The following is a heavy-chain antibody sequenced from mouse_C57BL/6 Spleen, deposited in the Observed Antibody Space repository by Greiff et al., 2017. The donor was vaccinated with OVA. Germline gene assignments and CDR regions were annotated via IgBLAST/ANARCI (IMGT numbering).Heavy chain of an antibody. J-gene: IGHJ2*01. CDR2: INPNNGGT. V-gene: IGHV1-26*01. Sequence: EVQLQQSGPELVKPGASVKISCKASGYTFTDYYMNWVKQSHGKSLEWIGDINPNNGGTSYNQKFKGKATLTVDKSSSTAYMELRSLTSEDSAVYYCAREETLYYFDYWGQGTTLTVSS. CDR1: GYTFTDYY. CDR3: AREETLYYFDY.